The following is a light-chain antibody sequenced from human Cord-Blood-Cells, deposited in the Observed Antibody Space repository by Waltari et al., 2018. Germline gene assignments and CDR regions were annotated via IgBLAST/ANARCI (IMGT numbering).Light chain of an antibody. Sequence: DTQMTQSPSSLSASVGDRVTITCQASQDLRKYLNWYQQEPGKAPKLLIYDASNLETGVPSRFSGSGSGTDVTFTISSLQPEDIATYYCQQYDSLPMYTFGQVTKLEI. CDR2: DAS. J-gene: IGKJ2*01. CDR1: QDLRKY. CDR3: QQYDSLPMYT. V-gene: IGKV1-33*01.